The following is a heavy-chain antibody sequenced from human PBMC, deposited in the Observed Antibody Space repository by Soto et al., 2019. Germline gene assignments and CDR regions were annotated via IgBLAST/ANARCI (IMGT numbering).Heavy chain of an antibody. Sequence: EVQLVESGGGLVKPGGSLRLSCAASGFSFSDAWVSWVRQAPGKGLEWVGRIKRKADGGTTDYAAPVKGRFTISRDDSKNTLYLQMSCLKTEDTAVYYCTTYGSSWFFDYWGQGTLVTVSS. CDR2: IKRKADGGTT. J-gene: IGHJ4*02. CDR1: GFSFSDAW. D-gene: IGHD6-13*01. V-gene: IGHV3-15*01. CDR3: TTYGSSWFFDY.